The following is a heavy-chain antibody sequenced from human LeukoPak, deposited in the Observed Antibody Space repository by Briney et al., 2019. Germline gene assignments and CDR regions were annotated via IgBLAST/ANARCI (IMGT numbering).Heavy chain of an antibody. J-gene: IGHJ6*03. V-gene: IGHV1-69*13. CDR1: GGTFSSYA. Sequence: SVKVSCKASGGTFSSYAISWVRQAPGQGLEWMGGIIPIFGTANYAQKFQGRVTITADESTSTAYMELSSLRSEDTAVYYCARDSSSWSYYYYYMDVWGKGTTVTVSS. CDR3: ARDSSSWSYYYYYMDV. D-gene: IGHD6-13*01. CDR2: IIPIFGTA.